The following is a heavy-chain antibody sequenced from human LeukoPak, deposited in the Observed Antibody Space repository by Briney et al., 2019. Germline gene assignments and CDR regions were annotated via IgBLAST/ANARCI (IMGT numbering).Heavy chain of an antibody. J-gene: IGHJ4*02. Sequence: SETLSLTCTVSGYSISSGYYWGWIRQPPGKGLEWIGSIYHSGSTYYNPSLKSRVTISVDTSKNQFSLKLSSVTAADTAVYYCARERSGSGSYYDDWGQGTLVTVSS. CDR3: ARERSGSGSYYDD. CDR2: IYHSGST. D-gene: IGHD3-10*01. CDR1: GYSISSGYY. V-gene: IGHV4-38-2*02.